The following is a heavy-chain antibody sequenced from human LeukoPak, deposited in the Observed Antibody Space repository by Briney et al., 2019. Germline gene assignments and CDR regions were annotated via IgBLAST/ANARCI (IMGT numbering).Heavy chain of an antibody. CDR2: MSYDGSYK. Sequence: QAGGSLRLSCAASGFTFSSYGMHWVRQAPGKGLEWVAVMSYDGSYKYYADSVKGRFTISRDNSKNTLYLQMNSLRAEDTAVYYCAKVGDYGDYALDYWGQGTLVTVSS. J-gene: IGHJ4*02. CDR1: GFTFSSYG. D-gene: IGHD4-17*01. CDR3: AKVGDYGDYALDY. V-gene: IGHV3-30*18.